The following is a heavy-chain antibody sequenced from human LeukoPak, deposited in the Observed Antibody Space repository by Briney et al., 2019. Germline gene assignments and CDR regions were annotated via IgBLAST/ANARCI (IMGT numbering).Heavy chain of an antibody. CDR2: IKQDGSEK. Sequence: GGSLRLSCAASGFTFSGYWMSWVRQAPGKGLEWVANIKQDGSEKYYVDSVKGRFTISRDNAKNSVYLQMNSLRAEDRAVYYCARRGATVTDDWGQGTLVTVSS. J-gene: IGHJ4*02. D-gene: IGHD4-17*01. CDR1: GFTFSGYW. V-gene: IGHV3-7*01. CDR3: ARRGATVTDD.